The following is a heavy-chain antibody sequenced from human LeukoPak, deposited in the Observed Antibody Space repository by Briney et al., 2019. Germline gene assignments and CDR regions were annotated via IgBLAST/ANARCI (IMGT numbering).Heavy chain of an antibody. CDR3: ARYCSGGSCEG. CDR1: GGTFISYA. CDR2: PIPILGTA. J-gene: IGHJ4*02. D-gene: IGHD2-15*01. V-gene: IGHV1-69*13. Sequence: ASVKVSFKASGGTFISYAISWVRQAPGQGLEWMGGPIPILGTANYAQMFQSRVTITADESTSTAYMDLSSLRSEDTAVYYCARYCSGGSCEGWGQGTLVTVSS.